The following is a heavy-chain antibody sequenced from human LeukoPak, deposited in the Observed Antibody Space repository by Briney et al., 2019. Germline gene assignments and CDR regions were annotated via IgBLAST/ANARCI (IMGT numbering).Heavy chain of an antibody. J-gene: IGHJ4*02. CDR2: ISTSGGST. Sequence: GGSLRLSCAASGFTFNIYAMSWVRQAPGKGLEWVSAISTSGGSTYYADSVKGRFTISRDNSKNTLYLQMNSLRAEDTAVYYCAKDMNYYYGSGSYRWGQGTLVAVSS. V-gene: IGHV3-23*01. D-gene: IGHD3-10*01. CDR1: GFTFNIYA. CDR3: AKDMNYYYGSGSYR.